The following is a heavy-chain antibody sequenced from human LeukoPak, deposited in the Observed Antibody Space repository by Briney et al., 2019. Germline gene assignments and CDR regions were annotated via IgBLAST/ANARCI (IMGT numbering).Heavy chain of an antibody. J-gene: IGHJ4*02. V-gene: IGHV3-74*03. CDR1: GFTFSDYW. CDR2: INTSGSST. D-gene: IGHD1-14*01. CDR3: ARSNHADDF. Sequence: GGSLRLSCAASGFTFSDYWMHWVRQVPGKGLVWVSRINTSGSSTTYADSVKGRFTISRDNAKNTLYLQMGSLRAEDTGVYYCARSNHADDFWGQGTLVTVSS.